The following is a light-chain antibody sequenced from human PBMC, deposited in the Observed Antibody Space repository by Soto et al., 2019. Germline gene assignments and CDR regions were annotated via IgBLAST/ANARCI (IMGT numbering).Light chain of an antibody. J-gene: IGKJ4*01. CDR3: QQRSNWPPLT. Sequence: DIVMTQTPLSLSVTPGQPASISCKSSQSLLHSDGKTYLAWYQQKPGQAPRLLIYDASNRATGIPARFSGSGSGTDFTLTISSLEPEDFAVYYCQQRSNWPPLTFGGGTKVDIK. CDR1: QSLLHSDGKTY. V-gene: IGKV3-11*01. CDR2: DAS.